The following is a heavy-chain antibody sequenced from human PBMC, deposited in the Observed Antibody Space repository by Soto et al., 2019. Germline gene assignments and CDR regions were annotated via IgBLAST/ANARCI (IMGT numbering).Heavy chain of an antibody. J-gene: IGHJ6*03. CDR1: GGSFSGYY. CDR3: ARIIVVVPAAMNYYYYYMDV. D-gene: IGHD2-2*01. Sequence: QVQLQQWGAGLLKPSETLSLTCAVYGGSFSGYYWSWIRQPPGKGLEWFGEINHSGSTNYNPSLKSRVTISVDTSKNQFSLKLSSVTAADTAVYYCARIIVVVPAAMNYYYYYMDVWGKGTTVTVSS. V-gene: IGHV4-34*01. CDR2: INHSGST.